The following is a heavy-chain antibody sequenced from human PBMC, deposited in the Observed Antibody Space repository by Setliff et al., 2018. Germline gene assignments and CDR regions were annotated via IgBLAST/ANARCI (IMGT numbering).Heavy chain of an antibody. D-gene: IGHD2-21*01. CDR1: GYTFSTYG. J-gene: IGHJ3*02. V-gene: IGHV1-18*01. Sequence: ASVKVSCKDSGYTFSTYGISWVRQAPGQGLEWMGWISAYNGNTYYADSVKGRFTISRDNARNSLFLQMNSLRGDDTALYYCARGAHILVVVGIQRAFDIWGQGTMVTVSS. CDR2: ISAYNGNT. CDR3: ARGAHILVVVGIQRAFDI.